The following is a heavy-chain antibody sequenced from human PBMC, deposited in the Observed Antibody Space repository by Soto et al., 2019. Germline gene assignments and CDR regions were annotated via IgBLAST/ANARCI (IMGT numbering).Heavy chain of an antibody. V-gene: IGHV3-30*18. CDR3: AKDVYDYRGAYFNH. D-gene: IGHD5-12*01. CDR2: ISADGSEK. Sequence: QVQLVESGGGVVHPGGSLTLACVASGFTFSTFGMHWIRQTPGKGLEWVAVISADGSEKKYAGPEKGRLTISRDDSKNTLYLQLYSLRPEDTAVYYCAKDVYDYRGAYFNHWGQGTLVTVSS. CDR1: GFTFSTFG. J-gene: IGHJ1*01.